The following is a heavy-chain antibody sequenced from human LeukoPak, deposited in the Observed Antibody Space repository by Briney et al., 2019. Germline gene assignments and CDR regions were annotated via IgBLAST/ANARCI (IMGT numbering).Heavy chain of an antibody. CDR1: GGSISSSSYY. V-gene: IGHV4-39*01. Sequence: PSETLSLTCTVSGGSISSSSYYWGWIRQPPGKGLEWIGSINYSGSTYYNPSLKSRVTISVDTSKNRFSLRLSSVTAADTAVYYCARRPQSYIDVWAKGTRVTVSS. CDR2: INYSGST. CDR3: ARRPQSYIDV. J-gene: IGHJ6*03.